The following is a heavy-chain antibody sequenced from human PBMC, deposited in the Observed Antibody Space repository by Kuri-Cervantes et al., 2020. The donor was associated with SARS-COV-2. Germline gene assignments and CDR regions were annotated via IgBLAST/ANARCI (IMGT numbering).Heavy chain of an antibody. J-gene: IGHJ6*02. CDR1: GFTFSSYA. CDR2: NSGSGDST. CDR3: ARDRGYSSSWPYYYYGMEV. Sequence: GESLKISCAASGFTFSSYAMSWVRQAPGKGLEWVSVNSGSGDSTYYSDSVKGRFTISRDNSKNTLYLQMNSLRAEDTAVYYCARDRGYSSSWPYYYYGMEVWGQGTTVTVSS. D-gene: IGHD6-13*01. V-gene: IGHV3-23*01.